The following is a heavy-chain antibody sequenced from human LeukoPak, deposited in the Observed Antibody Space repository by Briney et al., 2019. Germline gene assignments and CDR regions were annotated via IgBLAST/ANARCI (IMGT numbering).Heavy chain of an antibody. CDR3: VLGKQPYYFDY. Sequence: GGSLRLSCAASGLTFSSYGMSWVRQTPGKGLEWVSAISNSGGSTYYADSVKGRFTISRDNSKNTLYPQMNSLRAEDTAVYYCVLGKQPYYFDYWGQGTLVIVSS. CDR2: ISNSGGST. D-gene: IGHD6-13*01. V-gene: IGHV3-23*01. CDR1: GLTFSSYG. J-gene: IGHJ4*02.